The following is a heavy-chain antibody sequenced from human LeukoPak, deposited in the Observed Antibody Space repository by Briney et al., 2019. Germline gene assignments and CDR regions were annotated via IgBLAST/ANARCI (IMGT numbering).Heavy chain of an antibody. CDR2: INPHSGGT. CDR1: GYTFSGYY. J-gene: IGHJ4*02. D-gene: IGHD1-26*01. V-gene: IGHV1-2*02. Sequence: ASVKVSCKASGYTFSGYYIHWVRQAPGQGLEWMGWINPHSGGTNYAQQFQGRVTLTRDTSISTAYMELSRLRSDDTAVYYCARDPGPIVGATTLDYWGQGTLVTVSS. CDR3: ARDPGPIVGATTLDY.